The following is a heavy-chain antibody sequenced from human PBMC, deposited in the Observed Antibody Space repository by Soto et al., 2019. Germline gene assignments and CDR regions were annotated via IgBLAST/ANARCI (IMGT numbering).Heavy chain of an antibody. D-gene: IGHD3-3*01. Sequence: TLSLPCAVSGGSISSGGYSWSWLRQPPGKGLEWIGYIYHSGSTYYNPSLKSRTAISVDTSRNQFSLRLTSVTAADTAVYYCARGPSADKIDYWGQGTLVTVSS. CDR2: IYHSGST. CDR3: ARGPSADKIDY. CDR1: GGSISSGGYS. V-gene: IGHV4-30-2*05. J-gene: IGHJ4*02.